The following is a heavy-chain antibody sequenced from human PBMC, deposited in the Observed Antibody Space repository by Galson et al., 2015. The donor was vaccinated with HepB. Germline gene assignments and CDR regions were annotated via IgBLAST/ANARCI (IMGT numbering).Heavy chain of an antibody. D-gene: IGHD3-9*01. CDR3: AKGTYDILTGFDY. CDR1: GFTFSSYA. V-gene: IGHV3-23*01. J-gene: IGHJ4*02. Sequence: SLRLSCAASGFTFSSYAMSWVRQAPGKGLEWVSAISGSGGGTYYADSVKGRFTISRDNSKNTLYLQMNSLRAEDTAVYYCAKGTYDILTGFDYWGQGTLVTVSS. CDR2: ISGSGGGT.